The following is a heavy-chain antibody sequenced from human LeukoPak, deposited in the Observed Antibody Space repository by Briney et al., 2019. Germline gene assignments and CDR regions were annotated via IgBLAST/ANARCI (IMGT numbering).Heavy chain of an antibody. CDR1: GVTFSSYW. CDR3: VRWQDI. J-gene: IGHJ3*02. V-gene: IGHV3-74*01. CDR2: IKTDGSYA. Sequence: PGGSLRLSSATSGVTFSSYWMHWVRQAPGKGLVWVSRIKTDGSYASYADSVKGRFTVSRDNAKNTLYLQMNSLRVEDTAVYYCVRWQDIWGQGTMVTVSS.